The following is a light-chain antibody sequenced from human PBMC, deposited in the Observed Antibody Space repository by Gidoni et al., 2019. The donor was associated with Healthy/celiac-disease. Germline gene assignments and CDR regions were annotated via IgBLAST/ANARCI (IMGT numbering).Light chain of an antibody. V-gene: IGKV1-16*01. CDR1: QGISNY. J-gene: IGKJ4*02. CDR2: AAS. Sequence: IQMTQSPSALSASIGDRVTITWRASQGISNYLTWFQQKPGKAPKALIYAASNLQSGVPSRFSGSGSGTDFTLTISSLQPEDSATYYCQQNYTSPRGFXGXTKVEIK. CDR3: QQNYTSPRG.